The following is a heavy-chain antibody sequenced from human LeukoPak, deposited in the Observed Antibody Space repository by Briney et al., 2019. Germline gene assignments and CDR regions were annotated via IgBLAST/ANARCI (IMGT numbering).Heavy chain of an antibody. Sequence: GGSLRLSCAASGFTFSSYSMNWVRQAPGKGLEWVSYISSSSSTIYYADSVKGRFTISRDNAKNSLYLQMNSLRDEDTAVYYSAREPGTDYRKYYFDYWGQGTLVTVSS. CDR3: AREPGTDYRKYYFDY. CDR1: GFTFSSYS. D-gene: IGHD3/OR15-3a*01. J-gene: IGHJ4*02. CDR2: ISSSSSTI. V-gene: IGHV3-48*02.